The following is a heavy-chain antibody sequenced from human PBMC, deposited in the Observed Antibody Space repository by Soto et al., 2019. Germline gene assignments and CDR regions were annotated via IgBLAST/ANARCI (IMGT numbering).Heavy chain of an antibody. J-gene: IGHJ6*02. D-gene: IGHD6-13*01. Sequence: PGGSLRLSCAASGFTFSGYGMHWVRQAPGKGLEWVAVIWYDGSNKYYADSVKGRFTISRDNSKNTLYLQMNSLRAEDTAVYYCARDGGGSSWSLQHYYGMDVWGQGTTVTVSS. CDR3: ARDGGGSSWSLQHYYGMDV. CDR2: IWYDGSNK. V-gene: IGHV3-33*08. CDR1: GFTFSGYG.